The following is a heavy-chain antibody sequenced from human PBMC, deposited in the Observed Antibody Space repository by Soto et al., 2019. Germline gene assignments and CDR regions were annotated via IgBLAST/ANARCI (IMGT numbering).Heavy chain of an antibody. D-gene: IGHD2-2*01. CDR2: VSGSGRST. CDR1: GFSFSSYA. V-gene: IGHV3-23*01. J-gene: IGHJ6*02. Sequence: EVQLLESGGGLVQPGGSLRLSCAASGFSFSSYAMSWVRQAPGKGLEWVSAVSGSGRSTYYADSLKGRFTISRDNSRNTLYLQMNSLRAEDTAIYYCAKDRSGVVPGVVDMDVWGQGTTVTVSS. CDR3: AKDRSGVVPGVVDMDV.